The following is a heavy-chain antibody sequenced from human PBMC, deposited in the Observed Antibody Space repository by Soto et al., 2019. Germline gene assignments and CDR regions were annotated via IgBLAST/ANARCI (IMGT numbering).Heavy chain of an antibody. V-gene: IGHV1-2*02. D-gene: IGHD2-2*01. Sequence: QVQLVQSGTEVKKPGAYVKVSCKAYDYYFPGYNIHWVRQAPGQGREWMGWINPNSGVTNYAQKFQGRVTLTSDSSISTAYLDVSKLSSDDTAVYYCATVHRSSTSRGSDFDPWGQGTQVIVSS. J-gene: IGHJ5*02. CDR3: ATVHRSSTSRGSDFDP. CDR1: DYYFPGYN. CDR2: INPNSGVT.